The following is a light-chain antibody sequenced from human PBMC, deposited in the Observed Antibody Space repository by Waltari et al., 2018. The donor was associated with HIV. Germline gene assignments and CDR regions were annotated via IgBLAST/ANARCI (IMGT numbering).Light chain of an antibody. CDR1: SSNIGSNI. CDR3: AAWDDSLNGPNWV. J-gene: IGLJ3*02. V-gene: IGLV1-44*01. Sequence: QSVLTQPPSASGPPGQWVTISCSGSSSNIGSNIVNWYQQFPGTAPKVLIYKNEQRPSGVPDRFSGSKSGTSASLAISGLQSEDEADYYCAAWDDSLNGPNWVFGGGTKLTVL. CDR2: KNE.